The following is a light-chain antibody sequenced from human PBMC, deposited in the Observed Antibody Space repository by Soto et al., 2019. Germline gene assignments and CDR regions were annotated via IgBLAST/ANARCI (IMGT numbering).Light chain of an antibody. V-gene: IGKV3-20*01. CDR1: QTVRNNY. CDR3: QQYGGVPYT. J-gene: IGKJ2*01. CDR2: GAS. Sequence: IVFTQSPGTLYLCPGEGATLSCRASQTVRNNYLAWYQQRLGKAPRLLLYGASSGDTGIPDRFSGSGSGTDFTLTISRLEPEDFAIYYCQQYGGVPYTFGQGTKVEIK.